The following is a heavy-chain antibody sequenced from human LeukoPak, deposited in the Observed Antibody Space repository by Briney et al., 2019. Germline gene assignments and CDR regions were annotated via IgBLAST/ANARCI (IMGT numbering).Heavy chain of an antibody. CDR1: AFIFSGHW. V-gene: IGHV3-7*01. J-gene: IGHJ4*02. CDR3: ARAPYSADSSGYVNY. Sequence: PGGSLRLSCEGSAFIFSGHWMNWVRQTPGKGLEWVASIKEDGSERQYVDSVKGRVTISRDNAKNSLYLQMNNLTAEDTAMYYCARAPYSADSSGYVNYWGQGTLVTVSS. D-gene: IGHD3-22*01. CDR2: IKEDGSER.